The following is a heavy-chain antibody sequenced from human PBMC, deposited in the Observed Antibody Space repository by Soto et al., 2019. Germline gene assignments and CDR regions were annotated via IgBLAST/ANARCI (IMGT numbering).Heavy chain of an antibody. J-gene: IGHJ4*02. CDR1: GYTFTSYD. CDR2: MNPNSGNA. V-gene: IGHV1-8*01. D-gene: IGHD5-12*01. CDR3: ARVARRVATINLGN. Sequence: ASVKVSCKASGYTFTSYDINWVRQATGQGLEWMGWMNPNSGNAGYAQKFQGRVTMTRNTSISTAYMELSSLRSEDTAVYYCARVARRVATINLGNWAQGTLVTVSS.